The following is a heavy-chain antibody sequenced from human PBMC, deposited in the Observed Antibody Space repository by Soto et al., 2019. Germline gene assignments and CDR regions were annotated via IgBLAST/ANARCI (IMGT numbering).Heavy chain of an antibody. Sequence: ASLKVSCKASGYTFTSYCISWVRQAPGQGLEWMGWISAYNGNTNYAQKLQGRVTMTTDTSTSTAYMELRSLRSDDTAVYYCARDRVDRYYGMDVWGQGTTVTVSS. CDR1: GYTFTSYC. D-gene: IGHD2-15*01. CDR2: ISAYNGNT. CDR3: ARDRVDRYYGMDV. J-gene: IGHJ6*02. V-gene: IGHV1-18*01.